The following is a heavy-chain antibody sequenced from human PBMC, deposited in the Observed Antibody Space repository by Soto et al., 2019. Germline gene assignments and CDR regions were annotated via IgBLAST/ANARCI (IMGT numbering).Heavy chain of an antibody. D-gene: IGHD5-18*01. CDR1: GGSISSSSYY. J-gene: IGHJ4*02. CDR3: ARHRGNSYGYEHSYFDY. Sequence: SETLSLTCTVSGGSISSSSYYWGWIRQPPGKGLEWIGSIYYSGSTYYNPSLKSRVTISVDTSKNQFSLKLSSVTAADTAVYYCARHRGNSYGYEHSYFDYWGQGTLVTVSS. V-gene: IGHV4-39*01. CDR2: IYYSGST.